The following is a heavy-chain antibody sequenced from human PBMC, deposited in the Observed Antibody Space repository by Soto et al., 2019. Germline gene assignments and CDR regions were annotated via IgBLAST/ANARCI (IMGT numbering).Heavy chain of an antibody. V-gene: IGHV4-31*03. J-gene: IGHJ6*02. CDR3: ASCTNGVCYTSYYYGMDV. CDR2: IYYSGST. Sequence: SEMLSLTCTVSGGSISSGGYYWSWIRQHPGKGLEWIGYIYYSGSTYYNPSLKSRVTMTRDTSTSTVYMELSSLRSEDTAVYYCASCTNGVCYTSYYYGMDVWGQGTTVTVSS. D-gene: IGHD2-8*01. CDR1: GGSISSGGYY.